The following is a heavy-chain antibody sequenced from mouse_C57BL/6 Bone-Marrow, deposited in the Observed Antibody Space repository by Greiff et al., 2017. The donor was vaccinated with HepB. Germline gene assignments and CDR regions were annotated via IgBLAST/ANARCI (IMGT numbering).Heavy chain of an antibody. V-gene: IGHV7-3*01. Sequence: EVKLVESGGGLVQPGGSLSLSCAASGFTFTDYYMSWVRQPSGKALEWLGFIRNKANGYTTEYSASVKDRFTISRDNSKSIFYLQMNALRAEDSASYYCAIFLYEYDRTMDYWGQGTSVTVSS. CDR2: IRNKANGYTT. J-gene: IGHJ4*01. CDR3: AIFLYEYDRTMDY. D-gene: IGHD2-4*01. CDR1: GFTFTDYY.